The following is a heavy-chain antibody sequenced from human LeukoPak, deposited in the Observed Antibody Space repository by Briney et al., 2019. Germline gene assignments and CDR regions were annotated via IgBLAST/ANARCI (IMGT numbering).Heavy chain of an antibody. Sequence: SETLSLTCAVKGGSFTSNYWSWIRRPPGKGLEWIGEINLGGSTNYNASLKSRVTISVDTSKNQFSLKLTSLTAADTAVYYCARGSVRFDYWGQGTLVTVSS. J-gene: IGHJ4*02. CDR1: GGSFTSNY. CDR2: INLGGST. V-gene: IGHV4-34*01. CDR3: ARGSVRFDY.